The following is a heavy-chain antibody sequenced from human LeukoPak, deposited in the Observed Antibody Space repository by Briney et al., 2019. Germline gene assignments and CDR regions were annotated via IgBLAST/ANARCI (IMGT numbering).Heavy chain of an antibody. D-gene: IGHD5-24*01. CDR2: IHTSGST. J-gene: IGHJ4*02. CDR3: GASRDGYIDY. Sequence: SETVSLTCTGSGDSINTYYWSWIRQPAGKGLDWIGRIHTSGSTNYNPSLKSRVTMSLDTSKNQLSLKVNSVTATDTAVYYCGASRDGYIDYWGQGILVTVSS. V-gene: IGHV4-4*07. CDR1: GDSINTYY.